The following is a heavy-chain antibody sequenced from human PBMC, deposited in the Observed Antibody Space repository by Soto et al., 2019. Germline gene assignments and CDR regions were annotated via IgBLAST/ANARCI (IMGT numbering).Heavy chain of an antibody. CDR2: INPNSGNT. CDR3: ARALRGYSNWFDP. V-gene: IGHV1-2*02. CDR1: GYTVSDYY. J-gene: IGHJ5*02. D-gene: IGHD3-22*01. Sequence: QVQVEQSGAEVKKPGASVKVSCKTSGYTVSDYYMHWVRQASGQGLEWMGWINPNSGNTDYAQKLRGRVTMTRDTSITTAYMELTSLRSDDTAIYYCARALRGYSNWFDPWGQGTLVTVSS.